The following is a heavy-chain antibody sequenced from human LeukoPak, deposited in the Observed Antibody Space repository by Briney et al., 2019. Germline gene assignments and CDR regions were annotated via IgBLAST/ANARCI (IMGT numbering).Heavy chain of an antibody. Sequence: ASVKVSCKASGYTFTSYGISWVRQAPGQGLEWMGWISAYNGNANYAQKLQGRVTMTTDTSTSTADMELRSLRSDDTAVYYCARSPFTQDYGPYFDYWGQGTLVTVSS. CDR3: ARSPFTQDYGPYFDY. CDR1: GYTFTSYG. V-gene: IGHV1-18*01. CDR2: ISAYNGNA. J-gene: IGHJ4*02. D-gene: IGHD4-17*01.